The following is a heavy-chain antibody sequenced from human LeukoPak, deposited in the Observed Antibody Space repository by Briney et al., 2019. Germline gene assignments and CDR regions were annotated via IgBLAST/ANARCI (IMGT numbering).Heavy chain of an antibody. V-gene: IGHV3-21*06. J-gene: IGHJ4*02. CDR2: ISSRRTYR. CDR1: GFSFSMYD. CDR3: ARLGPGRDVSNSFDL. D-gene: IGHD5-24*01. Sequence: PGGSLSLSCEPSGFSFSMYDMTWVRQAPGKGLEYVSSISSRRTYRFSADSVRGRFTISRDDAKNLLFLHMNSLRGDDTAVYYCARLGPGRDVSNSFDLWGQGTLVTVSS.